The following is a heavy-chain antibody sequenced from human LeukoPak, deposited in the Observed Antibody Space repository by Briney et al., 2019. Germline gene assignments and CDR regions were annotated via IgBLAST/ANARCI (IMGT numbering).Heavy chain of an antibody. Sequence: GGSLRLSCAASGFTFSSYWMHWVRQAPGKGLVWVSRINSDGSSTSYADSVKGRFTISRDNAKNTLYLQMNSLRAEDTAMYYCAKDSIQGDTALDFWGQGTLVRVSS. V-gene: IGHV3-74*01. CDR1: GFTFSSYW. D-gene: IGHD5-18*01. CDR2: INSDGSST. CDR3: AKDSIQGDTALDF. J-gene: IGHJ4*02.